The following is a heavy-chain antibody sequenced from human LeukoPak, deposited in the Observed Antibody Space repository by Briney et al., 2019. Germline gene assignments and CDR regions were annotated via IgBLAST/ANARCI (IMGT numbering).Heavy chain of an antibody. CDR1: GGSISSSSYY. CDR2: IYYSGST. V-gene: IGHV4-39*01. Sequence: MTSETLSLTCTVSGGSISSSSYYWGWIRQPPGKGLEWIGSIYYSGSTYYNPSLKSRFTISVDTSKNQFSLKLSSVTAADTAVYYCARWDGYNYGGDFFDYWGQGTLVTVSS. D-gene: IGHD5-24*01. CDR3: ARWDGYNYGGDFFDY. J-gene: IGHJ4*02.